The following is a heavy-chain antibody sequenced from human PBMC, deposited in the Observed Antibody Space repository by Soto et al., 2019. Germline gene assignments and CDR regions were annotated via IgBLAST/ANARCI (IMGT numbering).Heavy chain of an antibody. CDR1: GGSFSGYY. V-gene: IGHV4-34*01. CDR2: INHSGST. D-gene: IGHD2-15*01. J-gene: IGHJ4*02. Sequence: QVQLQQWGAGLLKPSETLSLTCAVYGGSFSGYYWSWIRQPPGKGLEWIGEINHSGSTNYNPSLNSRVTISVDPSKNQFPLKLSSVTAAATAAYYCARVGCSGGSCYSVDYWGQGTLVTVSS. CDR3: ARVGCSGGSCYSVDY.